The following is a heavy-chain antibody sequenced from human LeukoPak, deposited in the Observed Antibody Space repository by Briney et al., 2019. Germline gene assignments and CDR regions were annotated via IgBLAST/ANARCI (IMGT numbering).Heavy chain of an antibody. CDR2: ISAYNGNT. D-gene: IGHD2-2*01. J-gene: IGHJ4*02. V-gene: IGHV1-18*01. Sequence: ASVKVSCKASGYTFTSYGISWVRQAPGQGLEWMGWISAYNGNTNYAQKLQGRVTMTTDTSTSTAYMELRSLRSDDTAVYYCARVPIVVLPAANDYWGQGTLVTVSS. CDR1: GYTFTSYG. CDR3: ARVPIVVLPAANDY.